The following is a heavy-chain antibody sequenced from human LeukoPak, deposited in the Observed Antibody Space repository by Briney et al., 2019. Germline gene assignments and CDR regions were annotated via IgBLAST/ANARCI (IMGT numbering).Heavy chain of an antibody. V-gene: IGHV3-30*18. CDR3: AKDITGPLRGSYYEDSPGLVY. D-gene: IGHD1-26*01. Sequence: GGSLRLSCAAYGFTFSSYGMHWVRQAPGKGLEWVAVISYDGSNKYYADSVKGRFTISKDNSKNTLYLQMNSLRAEDTGLYYCAKDITGPLRGSYYEDSPGLVYWGQGTLVTVSS. J-gene: IGHJ4*02. CDR2: ISYDGSNK. CDR1: GFTFSSYG.